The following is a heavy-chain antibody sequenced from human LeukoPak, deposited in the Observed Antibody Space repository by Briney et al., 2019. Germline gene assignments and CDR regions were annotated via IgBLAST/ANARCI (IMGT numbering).Heavy chain of an antibody. Sequence: GASVKVSCKVSGYTLTELSMHWVRQAPGKGLEWMGGLDPEDGETIYAQKFQGRVTMTEDTSTDTAYMELSSLRSEDTAVYYCATLVGELLGLRAVFDPWGQGTLVTVSS. CDR2: LDPEDGET. J-gene: IGHJ5*02. CDR3: ATLVGELLGLRAVFDP. V-gene: IGHV1-24*01. D-gene: IGHD1-26*01. CDR1: GYTLTELS.